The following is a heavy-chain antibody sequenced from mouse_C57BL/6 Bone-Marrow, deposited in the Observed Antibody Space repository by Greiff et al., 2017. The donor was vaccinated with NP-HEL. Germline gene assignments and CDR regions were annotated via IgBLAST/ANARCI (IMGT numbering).Heavy chain of an antibody. CDR2: IDPENGDT. V-gene: IGHV14-4*01. CDR3: TTLLRYHWYFDV. CDR1: GFNIKDDY. Sequence: VQLQQPGAELVKPGASVKLSCTASGFNIKDDYMHWVKQRPEQGLEWIGWIDPENGDTEYASKFQGKATITADTSSNTAYLQLSSLTSEDTAVYYCTTLLRYHWYFDVWGTGTTVTVSS. J-gene: IGHJ1*03. D-gene: IGHD1-1*01.